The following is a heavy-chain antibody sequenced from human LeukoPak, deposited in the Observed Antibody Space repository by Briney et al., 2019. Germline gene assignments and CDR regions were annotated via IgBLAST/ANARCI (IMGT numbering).Heavy chain of an antibody. D-gene: IGHD1-26*01. Sequence: GGSLRLSCAGSGLTFSSNPLSWVRQAPGKGLEWVSAINPSGGNTYYADSVRGRFTISRDNSKNTLYLQMNSLRAEDTAVYYCAKDRGLIVGATLDYWGQGTLVTVSS. CDR3: AKDRGLIVGATLDY. CDR1: GLTFSSNP. V-gene: IGHV3-23*01. J-gene: IGHJ4*02. CDR2: INPSGGNT.